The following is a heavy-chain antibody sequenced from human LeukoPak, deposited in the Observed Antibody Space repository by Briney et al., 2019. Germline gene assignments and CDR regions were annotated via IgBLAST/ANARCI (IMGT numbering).Heavy chain of an antibody. D-gene: IGHD2-2*01. CDR1: GFTFSSYG. CDR2: IWYDGSNK. Sequence: PGGSLRLSCAASGFTFSSYGVHWVRQAPGKGLEWVAVIWYDGSNKYYADSVKGRFTISRDNSKNTLYLQMNSLRAEDTAVYYCAKDLTSGYCSSTSCQAYYYYGMDVWGQGTTVTVSS. V-gene: IGHV3-33*06. J-gene: IGHJ6*02. CDR3: AKDLTSGYCSSTSCQAYYYYGMDV.